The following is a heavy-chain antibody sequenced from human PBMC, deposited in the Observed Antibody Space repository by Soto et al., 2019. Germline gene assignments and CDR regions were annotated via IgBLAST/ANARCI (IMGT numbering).Heavy chain of an antibody. CDR2: IVYSGST. CDR1: GGSISTSEYY. CDR3: ARPVAPKRHAAFDI. D-gene: IGHD2-15*01. J-gene: IGHJ3*02. Sequence: PSETLSLTCTVSGGSISTSEYYWGWIRQPPGKGLEWIGRIVYSGSTDYNPSLKSRVTISVDTSNNQFSLKLSSVTAADTAVYYCARPVAPKRHAAFDIWGQGTMVTVSS. V-gene: IGHV4-39*01.